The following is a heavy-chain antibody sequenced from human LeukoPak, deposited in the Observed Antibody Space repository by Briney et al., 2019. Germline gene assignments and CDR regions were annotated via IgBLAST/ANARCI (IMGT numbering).Heavy chain of an antibody. Sequence: PGGSLRLSCAASGFTGSNNYMSWVRQAPGKGLEWVSAIHSSGGTYYADSVKGRFTISRDTSKNTLYLQINSLRAEDTAVYYCAKDDGDYAKGYYFDYWGQGTLVTVSS. D-gene: IGHD4-17*01. V-gene: IGHV3-53*01. J-gene: IGHJ4*02. CDR3: AKDDGDYAKGYYFDY. CDR1: GFTGSNNY. CDR2: IHSSGGT.